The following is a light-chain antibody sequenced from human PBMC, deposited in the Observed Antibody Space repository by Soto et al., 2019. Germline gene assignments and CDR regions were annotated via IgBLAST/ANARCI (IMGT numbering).Light chain of an antibody. Sequence: SYELTQAPSVSVAPGQTARITCGGDNIGRKSVHWYQQGPGQAPMLVVYDNGDRPSGIPERFSGSNSGNTATLIISRVEPGDEADYYCQVWNFDGEHPYVIFGGGTKLTVL. CDR2: DNG. CDR1: NIGRKS. CDR3: QVWNFDGEHPYVI. J-gene: IGLJ2*01. V-gene: IGLV3-21*02.